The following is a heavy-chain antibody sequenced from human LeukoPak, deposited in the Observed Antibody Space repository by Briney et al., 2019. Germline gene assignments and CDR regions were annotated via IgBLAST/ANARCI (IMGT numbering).Heavy chain of an antibody. CDR2: IIPIFGTA. CDR1: GGTFSSYA. J-gene: IGHJ4*02. Sequence: GASVKVSCKASGGTFSSYAISWVRQAPGQGLEWMGGIIPIFGTANYAQKFQGRVTITADESTSTAYMELSSLRSEDTAVYYCARSDLVGAYFDYWGQGTLVTVSS. CDR3: ARSDLVGAYFDY. V-gene: IGHV1-69*13. D-gene: IGHD1-26*01.